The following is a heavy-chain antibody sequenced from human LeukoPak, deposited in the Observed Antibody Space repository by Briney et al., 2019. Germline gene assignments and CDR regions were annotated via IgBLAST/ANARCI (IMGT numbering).Heavy chain of an antibody. J-gene: IGHJ5*02. CDR3: ARVPWNLPPDWFDP. CDR2: IYYSGST. V-gene: IGHV4-39*07. Sequence: SETLSLTCTVSGGSISSSSYYWGWIRQPPGKGLEWIGSIYYSGSTYYNPSLKSRVTISVDTSKNQFSLKLSSVTAADTAVYYCARVPWNLPPDWFDPWGQGTLVTVSS. CDR1: GGSISSSSYY. D-gene: IGHD1-7*01.